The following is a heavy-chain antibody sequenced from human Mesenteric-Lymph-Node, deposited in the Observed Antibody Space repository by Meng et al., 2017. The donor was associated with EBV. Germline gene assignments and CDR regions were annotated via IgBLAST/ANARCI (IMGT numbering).Heavy chain of an antibody. Sequence: QITLKESGPTLVKPXQTXTLTXXFSGFSLSTSEMAVTWIRHPPGKALEWLAVIYWDDDKRYSPSLKSRLTITKDTSKNQVVLTMTNMDPVDTATYYCAHQDGYNSIGYLDYWGQGSLVTVSS. CDR1: GFSLSTSEMA. V-gene: IGHV2-5*02. D-gene: IGHD5-24*01. J-gene: IGHJ4*02. CDR3: AHQDGYNSIGYLDY. CDR2: IYWDDDK.